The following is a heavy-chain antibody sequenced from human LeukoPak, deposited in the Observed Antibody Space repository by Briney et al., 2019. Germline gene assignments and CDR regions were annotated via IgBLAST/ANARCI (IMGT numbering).Heavy chain of an antibody. D-gene: IGHD4-17*01. CDR3: ARLSVTTGSFDI. J-gene: IGHJ3*02. CDR1: GGSISSYY. Sequence: SETLSLTCTVSGGSISSYYWSWIRQPPGKGLEWIGYIYYSGSTNYNPSLKSRVTISVDTSKNQFSLKLSSVTAADTAVYYCARLSVTTGSFDIWGQGTMVTVSS. CDR2: IYYSGST. V-gene: IGHV4-59*08.